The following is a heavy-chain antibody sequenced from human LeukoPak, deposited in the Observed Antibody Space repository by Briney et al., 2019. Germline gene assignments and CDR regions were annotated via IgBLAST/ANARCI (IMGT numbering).Heavy chain of an antibody. CDR3: ARDSTMTDGMDV. J-gene: IGHJ6*04. CDR1: GYTFTSYY. D-gene: IGHD2-2*01. Sequence: ASVKVSCKASGYTFTSYYMHWVRQAPGQGLEWMGIINPSGDSTSYAQKFQGRVTMTRDTSTSTVYMELSSLRSEDTAVYYCARDSTMTDGMDVWGKGTTVTVSS. V-gene: IGHV1-46*01. CDR2: INPSGDST.